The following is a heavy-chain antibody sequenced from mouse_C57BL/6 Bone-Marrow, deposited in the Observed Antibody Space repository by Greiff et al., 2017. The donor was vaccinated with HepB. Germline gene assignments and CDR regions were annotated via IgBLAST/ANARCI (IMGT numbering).Heavy chain of an antibody. CDR3: ARGIYYYGSWFAC. CDR1: GYTFTSYG. J-gene: IGHJ3*01. CDR2: IYPRSGNT. Sequence: VQLKESGAELARPGASVKLSCKASGYTFTSYGISWVKQRTGQGLEWIGEIYPRSGNTYYNEKFKGKATLTADKSSSTAYMELRSLTSEDSAVYFCARGIYYYGSWFACWGQGTLVTVSA. D-gene: IGHD1-1*01. V-gene: IGHV1-81*01.